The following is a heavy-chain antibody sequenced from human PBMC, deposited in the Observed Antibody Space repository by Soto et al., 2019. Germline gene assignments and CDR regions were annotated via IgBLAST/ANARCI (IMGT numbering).Heavy chain of an antibody. CDR2: ITGKTGTT. CDR3: AKGSASASPYYFDS. D-gene: IGHD2-2*01. Sequence: GGALRLSCEASGFTFTNYVMSWVRQSPGKGLEWEWVSAITGKTGTTYLADSVKGRFTVSRDNTKNTLFLQMNSLKAEDTGVYYCAKGSASASPYYFDSWGQGALVTVSS. V-gene: IGHV3-23*01. J-gene: IGHJ4*02. CDR1: GFTFTNYV.